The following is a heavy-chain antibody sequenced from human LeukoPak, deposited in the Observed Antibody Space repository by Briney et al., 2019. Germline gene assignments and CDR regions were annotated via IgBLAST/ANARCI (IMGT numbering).Heavy chain of an antibody. Sequence: SETLSLTCTVSGGSISSGSYCWSWIRQPPGKGLEWIGYIYTSGNSNYNPSLKSRVIISVDTSKNQFSLKLSSVTAADTAVYYCAAIGGTYYYVAVWGKGTTVTVSS. J-gene: IGHJ6*03. CDR1: GGSISSGSYC. CDR2: IYTSGNS. CDR3: AAIGGTYYYVAV. V-gene: IGHV4-61*01. D-gene: IGHD3-3*01.